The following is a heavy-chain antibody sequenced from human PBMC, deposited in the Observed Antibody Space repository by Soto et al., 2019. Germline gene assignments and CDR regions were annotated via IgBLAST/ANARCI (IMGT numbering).Heavy chain of an antibody. Sequence: GGSLRLSCAASGFTFSSYAMSWVRQAPGKGLEWVSAISGSGGSTYYADSVKGRFTISRDNSKNTLYLQMNSLRAEDTAVYYCAKGTTVTTTEWYYGMDVWGQGTTVTVSS. CDR3: AKGTTVTTTEWYYGMDV. J-gene: IGHJ6*02. D-gene: IGHD4-17*01. CDR2: ISGSGGST. V-gene: IGHV3-23*01. CDR1: GFTFSSYA.